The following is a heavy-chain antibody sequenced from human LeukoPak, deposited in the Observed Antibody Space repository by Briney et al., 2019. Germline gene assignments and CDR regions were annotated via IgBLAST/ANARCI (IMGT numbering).Heavy chain of an antibody. CDR2: IVSDGSST. V-gene: IGHV3-74*01. J-gene: IGHJ4*02. D-gene: IGHD4-23*01. Sequence: GGSLRLSCAASGFTFSSYWMYWVRQAPGKGLVWISRIVSDGSSTTYADSVKGRFTISRDNAKNTLYLQMNSLRAEDTAVYYCTRCNSGHDYWGQGTLVTVSS. CDR3: TRCNSGHDY. CDR1: GFTFSSYW.